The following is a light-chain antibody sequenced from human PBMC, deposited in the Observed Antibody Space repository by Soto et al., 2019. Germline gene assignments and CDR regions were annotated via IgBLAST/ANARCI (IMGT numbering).Light chain of an antibody. Sequence: EIVRTKSSAALSVSKQERATLSCRASQSVSSNLAWYQQNPGQAPRLLIYDASTRATGIPARFSGSGSETDFTLTITSLEPEDFAVYYCQQRNNLPPITFGQGTRLEIK. CDR2: DAS. CDR3: QQRNNLPPIT. J-gene: IGKJ5*01. CDR1: QSVSSN. V-gene: IGKV3-11*01.